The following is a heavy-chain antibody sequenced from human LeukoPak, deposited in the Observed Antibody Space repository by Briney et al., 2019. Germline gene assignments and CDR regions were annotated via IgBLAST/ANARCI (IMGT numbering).Heavy chain of an antibody. D-gene: IGHD1-26*01. CDR1: GYTFSGYY. Sequence: ASVKVSCKASGYTFSGYYMHWVRQAPGQGLEWMGWINPNSGGTNYAQKFQGRVTMTGDTSISTAYMELSRLRSDNTAVYYCARGISATPGGDYWGQGTLVTVSS. V-gene: IGHV1-2*02. CDR2: INPNSGGT. J-gene: IGHJ4*02. CDR3: ARGISATPGGDY.